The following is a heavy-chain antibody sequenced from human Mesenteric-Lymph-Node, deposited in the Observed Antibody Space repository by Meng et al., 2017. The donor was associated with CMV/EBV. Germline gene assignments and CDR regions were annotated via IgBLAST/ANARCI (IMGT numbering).Heavy chain of an antibody. V-gene: IGHV1-46*01. Sequence: ASVKVSCKASGYTFTSYYMHWVRQAPGQGLEWMGIINPSGGSTSYAQKFQGRVTMTRDTSTSTVYMELSSLRSEDTAVYYCARDLRCSSSSCRTYYYNGMDVWGQGTTVTVSS. CDR3: ARDLRCSSSSCRTYYYNGMDV. CDR1: GYTFTSYY. D-gene: IGHD2-2*01. J-gene: IGHJ6*02. CDR2: INPSGGST.